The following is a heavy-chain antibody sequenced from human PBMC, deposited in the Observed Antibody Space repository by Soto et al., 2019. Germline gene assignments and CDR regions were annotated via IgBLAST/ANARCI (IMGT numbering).Heavy chain of an antibody. V-gene: IGHV3-30-3*01. CDR3: AGAQGDYYGSGSYLFDY. D-gene: IGHD3-10*01. Sequence: GGSLRLSCAASGFTFSSYAMHWVRQAPGKGLEWVAVISYDGSNKYYADSVKGRFTISRDNCKNTLYLQMNSLRAEDTAVYYCAGAQGDYYGSGSYLFDYWGQGTLVTVSS. CDR2: ISYDGSNK. J-gene: IGHJ4*02. CDR1: GFTFSSYA.